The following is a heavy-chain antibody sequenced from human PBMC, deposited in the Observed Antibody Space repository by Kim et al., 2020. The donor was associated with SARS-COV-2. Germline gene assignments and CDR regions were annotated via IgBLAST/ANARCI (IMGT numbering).Heavy chain of an antibody. CDR3: AREGDYYDSSGYFSAFDI. CDR2: IIPILGIA. CDR1: GGTFSIYA. Sequence: SVKVSCKASGGTFSIYANSWVRQAPGQGLEWMGRIIPILGIANYAQKFQGRVTITADKSTSTAYMELSSLRSEDTAVYYCAREGDYYDSSGYFSAFDIW. V-gene: IGHV1-69*04. J-gene: IGHJ3*02. D-gene: IGHD3-22*01.